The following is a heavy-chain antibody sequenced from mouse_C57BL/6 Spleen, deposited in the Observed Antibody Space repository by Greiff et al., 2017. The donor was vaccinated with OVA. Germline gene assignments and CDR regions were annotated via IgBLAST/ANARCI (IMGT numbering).Heavy chain of an antibody. CDR3: ARSLLYYYAMDY. J-gene: IGHJ4*01. CDR2: INPSNGGT. CDR1: GYTFTSYW. D-gene: IGHD6-5*01. V-gene: IGHV1-53*01. Sequence: QVQLQQPGTELVKPGASVKLSCKASGYTFTSYWMHWVKQRPGQGLEWIGNINPSNGGTNYNEKFKSKATLTVDKSSSTAYMQLSSLTPEDSAVYYCARSLLYYYAMDYWGQGTSVTVSS.